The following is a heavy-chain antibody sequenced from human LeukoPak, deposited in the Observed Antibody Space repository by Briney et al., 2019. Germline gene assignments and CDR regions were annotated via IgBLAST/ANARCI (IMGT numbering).Heavy chain of an antibody. Sequence: GGSLRLSCAASGFTFSNYNMNWVRQAPGKGLEWVSCISSSSTTIYYADSVKGRFTISRDNTKNSLYLQMNSLRDEDTAVYYCARALDSSGYYILWGRGTLVTVSS. J-gene: IGHJ4*02. CDR1: GFTFSNYN. V-gene: IGHV3-48*02. CDR3: ARALDSSGYYIL. D-gene: IGHD3-22*01. CDR2: ISSSSTTI.